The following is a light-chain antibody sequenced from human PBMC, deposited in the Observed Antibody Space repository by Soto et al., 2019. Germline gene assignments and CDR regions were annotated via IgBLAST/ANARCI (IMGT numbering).Light chain of an antibody. CDR3: QQYGSSPPYT. CDR2: GGS. J-gene: IGKJ2*01. CDR1: QTVGSSY. V-gene: IGKV3-20*01. Sequence: DIVLTQSPGTLSLSPGERATLSCRASQTVGSSYLAWYQQKPGQAPGLLIYGGSNRASDIEGRFSGSGSGTDFTLTISRLEPEDFAVYSCQQYGSSPPYTFGQGTKLEIK.